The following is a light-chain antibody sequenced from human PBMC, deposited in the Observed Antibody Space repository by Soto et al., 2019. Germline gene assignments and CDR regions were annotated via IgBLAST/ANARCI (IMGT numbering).Light chain of an antibody. CDR2: EVS. V-gene: IGLV2-8*01. CDR3: SSYAGSNNLV. CDR1: SSDGGGYNY. J-gene: IGLJ2*01. Sequence: QSALTQPASASGSPGQSVTISCTGTSSDGGGYNYVSWYQQHPGKAPKLMIYEVSKRPSGVPDRFSGSKSGDTASLTVSGLPAEDEADYYCSSYAGSNNLVFGGGTKLTVL.